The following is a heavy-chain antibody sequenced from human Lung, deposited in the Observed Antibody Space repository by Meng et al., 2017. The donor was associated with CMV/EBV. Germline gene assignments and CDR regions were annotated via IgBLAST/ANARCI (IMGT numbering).Heavy chain of an antibody. CDR3: ARALDTAMVTFDY. CDR2: IYYSWSN. V-gene: IGHV4-30-4*08. Sequence: QGQRQGSGLRVSKPSEALYRICTVSWSSLSSGDYYWSWIGHTPGNGLEWIGYIYYSWSNYYNPSSKSRVTISVDTSKNQFSLKQNSVTAAHTDVYFCARALDTAMVTFDYWGQGTLVTVSS. CDR1: WSSLSSGDYY. D-gene: IGHD5-18*01. J-gene: IGHJ4*02.